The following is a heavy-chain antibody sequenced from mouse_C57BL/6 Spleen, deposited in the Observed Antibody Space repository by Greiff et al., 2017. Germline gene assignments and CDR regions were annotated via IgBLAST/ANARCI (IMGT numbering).Heavy chain of an antibody. CDR2: ISSGSSTI. D-gene: IGHD4-1*01. Sequence: EVMLVESGGGLVKPGGSLKLSCAASGFTFSDYGMHWVRQAPEKGLEWVAYISSGSSTIYYADTVKGRFTISRDNAKNTLFLQMTSLRSEDTAMYYCARRSWDLFAMDYWGQGTSVTVSS. J-gene: IGHJ4*01. CDR1: GFTFSDYG. V-gene: IGHV5-17*01. CDR3: ARRSWDLFAMDY.